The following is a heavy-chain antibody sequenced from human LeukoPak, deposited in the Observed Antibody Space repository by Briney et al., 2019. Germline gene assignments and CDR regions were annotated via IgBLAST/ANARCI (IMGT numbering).Heavy chain of an antibody. CDR2: INPNSGGT. D-gene: IGHD3-3*01. Sequence: ASVKVSCKASGYTFTGYYMHWVRQAPGQGLEWMGRINPNSGGTNYAQKFQGRVTMTRDTSTSTAYMELSRLRSDDTAVYYCARAQLRITIFGVVTPAFDYWGQGTLVTVSS. CDR3: ARAQLRITIFGVVTPAFDY. V-gene: IGHV1-2*06. J-gene: IGHJ4*02. CDR1: GYTFTGYY.